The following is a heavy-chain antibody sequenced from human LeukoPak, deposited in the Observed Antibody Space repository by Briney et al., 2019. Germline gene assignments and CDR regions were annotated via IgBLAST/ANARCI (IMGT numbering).Heavy chain of an antibody. J-gene: IGHJ4*02. CDR1: GFAFSNYA. CDR3: AKDASRKPYSSSWYRGTYYFDY. V-gene: IGHV3-23*01. Sequence: GGSLRLSCAASGFAFSNYAMSWVRQAPGKGLEWVSSLSGGGDSRYYADSVMGRFTISRDNSKNTLYLQMNSLRAEDTAVYYCAKDASRKPYSSSWYRGTYYFDYWGQGTLVTVSS. D-gene: IGHD6-13*01. CDR2: LSGGGDSR.